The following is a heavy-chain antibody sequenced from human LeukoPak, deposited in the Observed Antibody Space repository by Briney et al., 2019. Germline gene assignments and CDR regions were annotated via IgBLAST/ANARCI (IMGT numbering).Heavy chain of an antibody. D-gene: IGHD6-19*01. V-gene: IGHV3-53*01. J-gene: IGHJ4*02. CDR2: IYSGGGT. Sequence: GGSLRLSCAASGFTVSSNYMSWVRQAPGKGLEWVSVIYSGGGTYYADSVKGRFTISRDNSKSTLYLQMNSLRAEDTAVYYCARAGGLRIAVAPIDYWGQGTLDTVSS. CDR1: GFTVSSNY. CDR3: ARAGGLRIAVAPIDY.